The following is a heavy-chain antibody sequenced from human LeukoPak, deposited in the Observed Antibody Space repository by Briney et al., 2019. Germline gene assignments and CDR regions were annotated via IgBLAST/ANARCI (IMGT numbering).Heavy chain of an antibody. Sequence: PGRSLRLSCAASGFTFDDYAMHWVRQAPGKGLEWVSGISWNSGSIGYADSVKGRFTISRDNAKNSLYLQMNSLRAEDTALYYCAKDACTNGVCYYFDYWGQGTLVTVSS. CDR2: ISWNSGSI. CDR3: AKDACTNGVCYYFDY. V-gene: IGHV3-9*01. D-gene: IGHD2-8*01. CDR1: GFTFDDYA. J-gene: IGHJ4*02.